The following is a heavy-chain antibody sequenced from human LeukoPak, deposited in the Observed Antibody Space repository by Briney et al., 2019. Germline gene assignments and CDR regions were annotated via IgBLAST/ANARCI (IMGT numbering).Heavy chain of an antibody. Sequence: ASVKVSCTASGYTFTSYGISWVRPAPGQGLEWMGWISAYNGNTNYAQKLQGRVTMTTDTSTSTAYMELRSLRSDDTAVYYCARNPFDTTGTTFVLDYYYYGMDVWGQGTTVTVSS. D-gene: IGHD1-1*01. V-gene: IGHV1-18*01. CDR2: ISAYNGNT. CDR3: ARNPFDTTGTTFVLDYYYYGMDV. J-gene: IGHJ6*02. CDR1: GYTFTSYG.